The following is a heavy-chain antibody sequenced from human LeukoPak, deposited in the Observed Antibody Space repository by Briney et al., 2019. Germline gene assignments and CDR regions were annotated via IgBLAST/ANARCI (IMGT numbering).Heavy chain of an antibody. CDR2: IYSGGST. CDR1: GFTVSSNY. D-gene: IGHD2-15*01. V-gene: IGHV3-53*01. Sequence: PGGSLRLSCAASGFTVSSNYMSWVRQAPGKGLEWVSVIYSGGSTYYADSVKGRFTISRDNSKNTLYLQMNSLRAEDTAVYYCARVMPYCSGGSCYSLDYWGQGTLVTVSS. J-gene: IGHJ4*02. CDR3: ARVMPYCSGGSCYSLDY.